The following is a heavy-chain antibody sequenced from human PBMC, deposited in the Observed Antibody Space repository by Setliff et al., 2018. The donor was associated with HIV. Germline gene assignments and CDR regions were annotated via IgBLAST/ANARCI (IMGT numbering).Heavy chain of an antibody. J-gene: IGHJ4*01. D-gene: IGHD3-10*01. CDR2: INVGKGDT. CDR3: ARGALLAVFDFDH. Sequence: VASVKVSCKAFGYTFTTYSLHWVRQAPGQSLEWMGWINVGKGDTKYSQEFQGRITITTDTSANTGYMELSSLRSDDTAVYFCARGALLAVFDFDHWGHGTLVTVS. V-gene: IGHV1-3*01. CDR1: GYTFTTYS.